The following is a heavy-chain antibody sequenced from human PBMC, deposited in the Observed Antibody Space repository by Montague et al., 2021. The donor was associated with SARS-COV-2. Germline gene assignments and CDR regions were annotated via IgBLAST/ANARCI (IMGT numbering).Heavy chain of an antibody. V-gene: IGHV3-74*01. CDR2: INSDGSST. Sequence: SLRLSCAASGFTFSTSWIHWVRQAPGKGLVWVALINSDGSSTRYADSVKGRFTISRDNAKNTLYLQMNSLRAEDTAVYYCTRDRKYQLRDGFYFGMDVWGQGTTVTVSS. J-gene: IGHJ6*02. CDR3: TRDRKYQLRDGFYFGMDV. CDR1: GFTFSTSW. D-gene: IGHD2-2*01.